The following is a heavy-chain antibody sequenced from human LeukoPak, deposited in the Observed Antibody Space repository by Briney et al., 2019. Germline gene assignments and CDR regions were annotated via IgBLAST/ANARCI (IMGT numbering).Heavy chain of an antibody. CDR3: ARGYIAVVVAATDSFYDY. Sequence: SETLSLTCAVYGGSFSGYYWSWIRQPPGKGLEWIGEINHSGSTNYNPSLKSRVTISVDTSKNQFSLKLSSVTAADTAVYYCARGYIAVVVAATDSFYDYWGQGTLVTVSS. CDR1: GGSFSGYY. CDR2: INHSGST. J-gene: IGHJ4*02. V-gene: IGHV4-34*01. D-gene: IGHD2-15*01.